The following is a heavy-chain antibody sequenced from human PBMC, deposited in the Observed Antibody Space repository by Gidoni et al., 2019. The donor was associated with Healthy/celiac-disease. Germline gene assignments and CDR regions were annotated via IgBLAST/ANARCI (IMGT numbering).Heavy chain of an antibody. CDR3: ANGYCTNGVCYTGRYFQH. CDR2: ISGSGGST. Sequence: EVQLLESGGGLVQTGGSLRLSCAASGFPFSSSDMSWVRHAPGKGLEWVSAISGSGGSTYYADSVKGRFTISRDNSKNTLYLQMNSLRAEDTAVYYCANGYCTNGVCYTGRYFQHWGQGTLVTVSS. D-gene: IGHD2-8*01. V-gene: IGHV3-23*01. CDR1: GFPFSSSD. J-gene: IGHJ1*01.